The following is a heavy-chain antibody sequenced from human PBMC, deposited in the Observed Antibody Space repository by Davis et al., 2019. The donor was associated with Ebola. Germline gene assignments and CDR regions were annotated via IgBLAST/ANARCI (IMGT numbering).Heavy chain of an antibody. J-gene: IGHJ4*02. CDR3: ARSTALGY. D-gene: IGHD6-6*01. CDR1: VITFSSYA. CDR2: ISGRGGST. Sequence: GESLKTSCTDSVITFSSYAMTRVRQAPGKGLEGVSAISGRGGSTYYADSVKGRFTISRDNSKKTLYLQMNSLSAGETAVYYCARSTALGYWGQGTLVTVSS. V-gene: IGHV3-23*01.